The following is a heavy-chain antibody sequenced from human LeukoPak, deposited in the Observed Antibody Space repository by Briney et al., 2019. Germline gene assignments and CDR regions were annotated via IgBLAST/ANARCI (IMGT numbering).Heavy chain of an antibody. D-gene: IGHD6-13*01. CDR3: ARGGPAAGRFDY. CDR1: GFTFSRYG. Sequence: GGSLRLSCEASGFTFSRYGMSWVRQAPGKGLEWVSAIRGSGGSTYYADSVKGRFTISRDNSKNTLYLQMNSLRAEDTAVYYCARGGPAAGRFDYWGQGTLVTVSS. J-gene: IGHJ4*02. V-gene: IGHV3-23*01. CDR2: IRGSGGST.